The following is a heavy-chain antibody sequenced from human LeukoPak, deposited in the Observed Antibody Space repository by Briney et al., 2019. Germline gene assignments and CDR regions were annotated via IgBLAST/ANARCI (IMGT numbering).Heavy chain of an antibody. CDR2: IYSSGNT. Sequence: KPSETLSLTCTVSGGSISSYYWSWIRQPAGRGLEWIGRIYSSGNTNYNPSLRSRMSMSVDTSKNQFSLRLRSVTAADTALYYCARQVAGSDSFDIWGQGTKVTVST. J-gene: IGHJ3*02. CDR3: ARQVAGSDSFDI. D-gene: IGHD6-19*01. CDR1: GGSISSYY. V-gene: IGHV4-4*07.